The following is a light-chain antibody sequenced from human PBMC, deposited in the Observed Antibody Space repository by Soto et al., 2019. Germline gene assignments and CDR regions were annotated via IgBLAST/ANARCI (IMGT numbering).Light chain of an antibody. V-gene: IGLV1-40*01. J-gene: IGLJ3*02. CDR1: SSNIGTGYD. CDR3: QSYDSSLSGGV. Sequence: QSVLTQPPSVSGAPGQRVTISCTGSSSNIGTGYDVYWYQQLPGTAPKLLIYGNNNRPSGVPDRFSGSKSGTSGSLAITGLQAEDEADYYCQSYDSSLSGGVFGGGTKLTVL. CDR2: GNN.